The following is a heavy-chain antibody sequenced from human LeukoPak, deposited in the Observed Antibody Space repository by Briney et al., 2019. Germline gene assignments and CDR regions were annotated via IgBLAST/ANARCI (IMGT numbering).Heavy chain of an antibody. J-gene: IGHJ3*02. Sequence: PGGSLRLSCAASGFTFSSYAMSWVRQAPGKGLEWVLAISGSGGSTYYADSVKGRFTISRDNAKNSLYLQMNSLRAEDTAVYYCARDSGGNSYYAFDIWGQGTMVTVSS. CDR3: ARDSGGNSYYAFDI. V-gene: IGHV3-23*01. CDR2: ISGSGGST. D-gene: IGHD4-23*01. CDR1: GFTFSSYA.